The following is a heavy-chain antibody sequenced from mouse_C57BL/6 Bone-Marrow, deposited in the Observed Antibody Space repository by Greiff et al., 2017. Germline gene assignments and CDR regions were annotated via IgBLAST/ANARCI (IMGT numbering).Heavy chain of an antibody. CDR1: GYTFTDYN. D-gene: IGHD1-1*01. Sequence: EVQLQQSGPELVKPGASVKMSCKASGYTFTDYNMHWVKQSHGKSLEWIGYINPNNGGTSYNQKFKGKATLTVNKSSSTAYMELRSLTSEDSAVCYCANPPYYYGSSVFAYWGQGTLVTVSA. J-gene: IGHJ3*01. CDR3: ANPPYYYGSSVFAY. V-gene: IGHV1-22*01. CDR2: INPNNGGT.